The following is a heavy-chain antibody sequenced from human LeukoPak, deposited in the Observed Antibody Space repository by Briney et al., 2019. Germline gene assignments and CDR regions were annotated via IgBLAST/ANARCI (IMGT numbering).Heavy chain of an antibody. D-gene: IGHD2-2*01. Sequence: GESLKISCKGSGYSFTSYWIGWVGQMPGKGLEWMGIIYPGDSDTRYSPSFQGQVTISADKSISTAYLQWSSLKASDTAMYYCARQELGYCSSTSCHQYFQHWGQGTLVTVSS. J-gene: IGHJ1*01. CDR3: ARQELGYCSSTSCHQYFQH. V-gene: IGHV5-51*01. CDR2: IYPGDSDT. CDR1: GYSFTSYW.